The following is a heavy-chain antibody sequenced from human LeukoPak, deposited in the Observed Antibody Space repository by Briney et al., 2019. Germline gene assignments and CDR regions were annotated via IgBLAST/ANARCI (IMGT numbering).Heavy chain of an antibody. J-gene: IGHJ4*02. CDR2: IYYSGST. CDR3: ARDSGSNFDY. D-gene: IGHD2-15*01. Sequence: SETLSLTCTVSGVSISGYYWNWIRQPPGKGLEWIGYIYYSGSTNYNPSLKSRVTMSLDTSKNQFSLKLSSVTAADTAVYHCARDSGSNFDYWGQGTLVTVSS. CDR1: GVSISGYY. V-gene: IGHV4-59*01.